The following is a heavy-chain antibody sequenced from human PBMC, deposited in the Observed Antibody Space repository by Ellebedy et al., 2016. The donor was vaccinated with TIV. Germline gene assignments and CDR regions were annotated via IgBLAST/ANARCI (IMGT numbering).Heavy chain of an antibody. CDR1: GFIFSSYT. Sequence: GESLKISCAASGFIFSSYTMNWVRQAPGKGLEWVSSISSSSSYIYYADSVKGRFTISRDNAKNSLYLQMHSLRAEDTAFYYCVKGSIAVTGTCFDSWGQGTLVTVSS. CDR3: VKGSIAVTGTCFDS. V-gene: IGHV3-21*04. D-gene: IGHD6-13*01. J-gene: IGHJ4*02. CDR2: ISSSSSYI.